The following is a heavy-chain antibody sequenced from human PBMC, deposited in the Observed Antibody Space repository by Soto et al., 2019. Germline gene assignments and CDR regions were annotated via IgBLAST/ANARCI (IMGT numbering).Heavy chain of an antibody. J-gene: IGHJ4*02. CDR2: IIPIFRMT. CDR3: AIWNGFCTDIPCYLRPFDF. V-gene: IGHV1-69*13. CDR1: GGTFSSYG. Sequence: GASVKVSCKASGGTFSSYGVNWVRQAPGQGLEWMGGIIPIFRMTDFAQRFQGRLTITADDPTATAYMELSSLRSDDTAVYYCAIWNGFCTDIPCYLRPFDFWGQGTLVTVSS. D-gene: IGHD3-3*01.